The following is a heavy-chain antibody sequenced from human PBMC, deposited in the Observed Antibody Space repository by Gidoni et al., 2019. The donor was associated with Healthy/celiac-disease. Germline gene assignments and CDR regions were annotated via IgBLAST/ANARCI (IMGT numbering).Heavy chain of an antibody. Sequence: LERVGRIKSKTDGGTTDYAAPVKGRFTISRDDSKNTLYLQMNSLKTEDTAVYYCTTDGLYSSSWYSDYWGQGTLVTVSS. D-gene: IGHD6-13*01. CDR2: IKSKTDGGTT. CDR3: TTDGLYSSSWYSDY. V-gene: IGHV3-15*01. J-gene: IGHJ4*02.